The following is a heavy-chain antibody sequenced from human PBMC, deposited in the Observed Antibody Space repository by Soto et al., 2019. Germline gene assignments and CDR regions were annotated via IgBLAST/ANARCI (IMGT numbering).Heavy chain of an antibody. J-gene: IGHJ4*02. Sequence: EVQLVQSGGGLVKPGGSLRLSCAASGFTFSSYSMNWVRQAPGKGLEWVSSVSSSSSYIYYADSLKGRFTISRDNAKNSLYLQMNSLRVEDTAVYYCVRGGDSSGSWPRYWGQGTLVTVSS. CDR3: VRGGDSSGSWPRY. CDR2: VSSSSSYI. D-gene: IGHD3-22*01. CDR1: GFTFSSYS. V-gene: IGHV3-21*01.